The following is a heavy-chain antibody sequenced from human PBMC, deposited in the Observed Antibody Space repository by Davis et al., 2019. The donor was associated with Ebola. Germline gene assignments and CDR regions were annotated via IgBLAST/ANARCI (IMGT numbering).Heavy chain of an antibody. CDR3: ARLASDTAIDY. V-gene: IGHV4-59*08. J-gene: IGHJ4*02. CDR1: GASITSYF. CDR2: MYYSGST. D-gene: IGHD5-18*01. Sequence: MPSETLSLTCTVSGASITSYFWSWIRQAPGKGLEWIAYMYYSGSTNYNPSLKSRVTISVDTSENQFSLKLSSVTAADTAVYYCARLASDTAIDYWGQGTLVTVSS.